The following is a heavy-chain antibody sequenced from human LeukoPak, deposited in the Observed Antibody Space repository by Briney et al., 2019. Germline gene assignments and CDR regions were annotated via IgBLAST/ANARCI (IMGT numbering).Heavy chain of an antibody. CDR2: IYHSGST. D-gene: IGHD3-10*01. V-gene: IGHV4-30-2*01. Sequence: SQTLSLTCAVSGGSISSGGYSWSWIRQPPGKGLEWIGYIYHSGSTYYNPSLKSRVTISVDRSKNQFSLKLGSVTAADTAVYYCATYYYGSGSSQGPYWGQGTLVTVSS. CDR1: GGSISSGGYS. J-gene: IGHJ4*02. CDR3: ATYYYGSGSSQGPY.